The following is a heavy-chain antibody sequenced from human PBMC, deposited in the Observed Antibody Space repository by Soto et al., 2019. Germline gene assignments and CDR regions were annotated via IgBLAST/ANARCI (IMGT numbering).Heavy chain of an antibody. CDR1: GFTFSSYG. CDR2: IWYDGSNK. Sequence: QVQLVESGGGVVQPGRSLRLSCAASGFTFSSYGMHWVRQAPGKGLEWVAVIWYDGSNKYYADSVKGRFTNSRDNSKNTLYLPMNSLRAEDTAVYYCARSPYGDYYYYYYMDVWGKGTTVTVSS. V-gene: IGHV3-33*01. J-gene: IGHJ6*03. CDR3: ARSPYGDYYYYYYMDV. D-gene: IGHD4-17*01.